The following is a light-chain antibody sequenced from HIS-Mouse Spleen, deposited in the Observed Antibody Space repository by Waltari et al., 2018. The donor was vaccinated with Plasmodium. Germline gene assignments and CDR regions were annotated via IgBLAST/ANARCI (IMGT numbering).Light chain of an antibody. CDR3: QAWDSSTDYV. V-gene: IGLV3-1*01. Sequence: SYELTQPPSVSVSPGQTAGTTCSGDKLGDKYACWYQQKPGQSPVLVIYQDSKRPSGNPERFSGSNSGNTATLTISGTQAMDEADYYCQAWDSSTDYVFGTGTKVTVL. J-gene: IGLJ1*01. CDR1: KLGDKY. CDR2: QDS.